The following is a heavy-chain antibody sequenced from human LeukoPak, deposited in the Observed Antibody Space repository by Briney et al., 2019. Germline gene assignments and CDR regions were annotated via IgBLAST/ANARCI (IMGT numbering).Heavy chain of an antibody. D-gene: IGHD2/OR15-2a*01. J-gene: IGHJ4*02. V-gene: IGHV3-33*08. CDR2: IWYDGSNK. CDR3: AREGPRGNSQFDY. CDR1: GFTFSSYA. Sequence: QSGGSLRLSCAASGFTFSSYAMSWVRQAPGKGLEWVALIWYDGSNKYYTDSVKGRLTISRDNSKDTLFLQMNGLRAEDTAVYYCAREGPRGNSQFDYWGQGTLVTVSS.